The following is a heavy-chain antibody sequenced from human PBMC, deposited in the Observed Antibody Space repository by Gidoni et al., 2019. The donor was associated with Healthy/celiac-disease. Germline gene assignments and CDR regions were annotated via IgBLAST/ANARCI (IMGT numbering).Heavy chain of an antibody. CDR3: AREGYCSGGSCSNWFDP. CDR2: IIPICGTA. D-gene: IGHD2-15*01. Sequence: QVQLVQSGAEVKKPGSSVKVSCKASGGTFSSYAISWVRQAPGQGLEWMGGIIPICGTANYAQKFQGRVTITADESTSTAYMELSSLRSEDTAVYYCAREGYCSGGSCSNWFDPWGQGTLVTVSS. J-gene: IGHJ5*02. V-gene: IGHV1-69*01. CDR1: GGTFSSYA.